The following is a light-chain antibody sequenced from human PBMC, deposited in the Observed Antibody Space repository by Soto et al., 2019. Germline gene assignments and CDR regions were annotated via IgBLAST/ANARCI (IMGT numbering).Light chain of an antibody. CDR1: ISDVVAYNY. V-gene: IGLV2-14*03. CDR3: RSYTTSSTLYV. Sequence: QSVLTQPASVSGSPGQSITISFTVTISDVVAYNYVSFYQQYPFKAPKYIIYDFTNLPLLFSYRFSVSNSGNKASLTISVLQDEEEADYYCRSYTTSSTLYVFGTGP. CDR2: DFT. J-gene: IGLJ1*01.